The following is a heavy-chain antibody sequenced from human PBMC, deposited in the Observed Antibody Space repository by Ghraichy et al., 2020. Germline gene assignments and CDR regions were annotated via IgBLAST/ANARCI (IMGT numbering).Heavy chain of an antibody. CDR1: GFPFSGYS. V-gene: IGHV3-48*02. D-gene: IGHD4-23*01. CDR3: ARGSRVVRFYYYDGMDV. Sequence: LSLTCVGSGFPFSGYSMNWVRQSPGKGLEWVSYVTSSGRNIFYADSVKGRFTISRDNAQNSLYLQMNSLRDEDTAVYYCARGSRVVRFYYYDGMDVWGQGTTVTVSS. J-gene: IGHJ6*02. CDR2: VTSSGRNI.